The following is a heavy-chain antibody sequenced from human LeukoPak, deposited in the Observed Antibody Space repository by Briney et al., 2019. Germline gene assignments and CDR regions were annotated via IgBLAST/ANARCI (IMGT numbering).Heavy chain of an antibody. CDR3: AKDLAYDSSDYHVIFDC. Sequence: GGSLRLSCAASGFTFSTYAMSWVRQAPGKGLEWVSAISGAGDRTYHADSVKGRFTTSRDNSKNTLYLQMNSLRAEDTAIYYCAKDLAYDSSDYHVIFDCWGQGTLVTVSS. V-gene: IGHV3-23*01. J-gene: IGHJ4*02. CDR1: GFTFSTYA. D-gene: IGHD3-22*01. CDR2: ISGAGDRT.